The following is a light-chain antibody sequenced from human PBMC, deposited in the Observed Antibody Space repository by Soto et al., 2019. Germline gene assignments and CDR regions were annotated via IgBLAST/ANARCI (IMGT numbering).Light chain of an antibody. CDR2: GAS. J-gene: IGKJ1*01. Sequence: EIVLTQSPGTLSVSPGEGATLSCRTSHSISTNLAWYQHKRGQSPRLLVYGASTRATGVPARFSGSGSGAEFTLTISSLEPEDSAVYYCQQRSDSWTFGQGTKVDIK. CDR3: QQRSDSWT. CDR1: HSISTN. V-gene: IGKV3-11*01.